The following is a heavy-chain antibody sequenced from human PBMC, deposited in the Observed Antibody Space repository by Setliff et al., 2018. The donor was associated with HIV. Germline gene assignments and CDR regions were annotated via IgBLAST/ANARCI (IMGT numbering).Heavy chain of an antibody. Sequence: GASVKVSCKASGGTFSSYAISWVRQAPGQGLEWMGGIIPILGIANYAQKFQGRVTITTDESTSTAYMELSSLRSEDTAVYYCARARTRVQGGKSPYYMDVWGKGTTVTVSS. CDR2: IIPILGIA. CDR1: GGTFSSYA. CDR3: ARARTRVQGGKSPYYMDV. D-gene: IGHD2-15*01. V-gene: IGHV1-69*10. J-gene: IGHJ6*03.